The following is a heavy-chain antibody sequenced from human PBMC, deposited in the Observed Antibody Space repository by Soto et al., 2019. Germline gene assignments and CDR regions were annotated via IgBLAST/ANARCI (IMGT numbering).Heavy chain of an antibody. Sequence: QLQLQESGPGLVKPSETLSLTCTVSGGSISSSLYYWGWIRQPPGKGLEWIGTIYSTVSTHYNPSLKCPVTIAVDTSTIQFSLKLHSVTAADTAVYFCARLPHYDSPPVTFDIWGQGAMVTVSS. J-gene: IGHJ3*02. V-gene: IGHV4-39*01. CDR2: IYSTVST. D-gene: IGHD3-22*01. CDR1: GGSISSSLYY. CDR3: ARLPHYDSPPVTFDI.